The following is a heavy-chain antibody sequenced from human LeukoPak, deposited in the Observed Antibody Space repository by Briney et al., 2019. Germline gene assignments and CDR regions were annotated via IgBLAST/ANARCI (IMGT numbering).Heavy chain of an antibody. CDR3: AKKEYYDILTGYYPYYFDY. CDR2: ISGSGGST. V-gene: IGHV3-23*01. Sequence: GGSLRLSCAASGFTFSSYAMSWVRQAPGKGLEWVSAISGSGGSTYYADSVKGRFTISRDNSKNTLYLQMNSLRAEDTAVYYCAKKEYYDILTGYYPYYFDYWAREPWSPSPQ. J-gene: IGHJ4*02. D-gene: IGHD3-9*01. CDR1: GFTFSSYA.